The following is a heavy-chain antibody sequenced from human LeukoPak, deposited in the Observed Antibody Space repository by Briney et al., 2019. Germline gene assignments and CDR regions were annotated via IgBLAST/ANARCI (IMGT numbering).Heavy chain of an antibody. D-gene: IGHD5-24*01. V-gene: IGHV1-18*01. Sequence: ASVKVSCKASGYTFSRYGISWVRQAPGQGLEWMGWINTENRKSYFAQNLQGRFTMSTDTSMSTAYMELWSLRSDDTAVYYCVRDYNYTPDHGGQGSLVTVSS. CDR1: GYTFSRYG. CDR2: INTENRKS. CDR3: VRDYNYTPDH. J-gene: IGHJ4*02.